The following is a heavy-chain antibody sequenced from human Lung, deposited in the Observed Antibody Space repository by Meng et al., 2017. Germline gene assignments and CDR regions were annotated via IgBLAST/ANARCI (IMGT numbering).Heavy chain of an antibody. D-gene: IGHD6-25*01. CDR1: GSNFPDYN. V-gene: IGHV1-2*06. CDR2: INPKSRDT. CDR3: ARDEDISAAGKLFGDY. Sequence: QVTEPGAAVKVPCEPSGSNFPDYNIHWARRDPGQGLEWIGRINPKSRDTHYAQKFQARVTMTGDTSISTAYMELSGLRSDDTAMYYCARDEDISAAGKLFGDYWGQGTLVTVSS. J-gene: IGHJ4*02.